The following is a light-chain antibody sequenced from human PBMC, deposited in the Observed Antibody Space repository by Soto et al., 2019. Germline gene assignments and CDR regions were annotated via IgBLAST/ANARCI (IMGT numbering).Light chain of an antibody. Sequence: ETVVTHSPRTLSLSPGETATLSSRASQSVSNNYLAWYQQKPGQAPRLLIYDASNRATGIPARFSGSGSGTDFTLTISRLEPEDFAVYYCQQYGYSPITFGQGTRLEIK. J-gene: IGKJ5*01. CDR1: QSVSNNY. CDR2: DAS. V-gene: IGKV3-20*01. CDR3: QQYGYSPIT.